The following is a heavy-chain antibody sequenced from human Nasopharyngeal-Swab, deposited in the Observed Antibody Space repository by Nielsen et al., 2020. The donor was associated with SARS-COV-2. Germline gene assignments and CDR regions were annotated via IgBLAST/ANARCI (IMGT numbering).Heavy chain of an antibody. CDR2: ISHNSGT. CDR3: AKEGATGWFDP. V-gene: IGHV4-59*11. Sequence: SETLSLTCTVSGVSISSQYWSWIRQPPGKGLEWIGYISHNSGTNYNPSLKSRFTMFMDTSKNQFSLKLRSVTAADTAVYYCAKEGATGWFDPWGQGTLVTVSS. CDR1: GVSISSQY. J-gene: IGHJ5*02.